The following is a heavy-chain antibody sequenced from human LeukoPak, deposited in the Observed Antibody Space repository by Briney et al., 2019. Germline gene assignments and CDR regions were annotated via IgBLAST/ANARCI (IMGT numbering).Heavy chain of an antibody. V-gene: IGHV3-72*01. CDR2: TRNKANSYTT. D-gene: IGHD6-13*01. Sequence: PGGSLRLSCAASGFTFSDHYMDWARQAPGKGLEWVGRTRNKANSYTTEYAASVKGRFTISRDDSKNSLYLQMNSLKTEDTAVYYCARESIAAAGTFDYWGQGTLVTVSS. J-gene: IGHJ4*02. CDR3: ARESIAAAGTFDY. CDR1: GFTFSDHY.